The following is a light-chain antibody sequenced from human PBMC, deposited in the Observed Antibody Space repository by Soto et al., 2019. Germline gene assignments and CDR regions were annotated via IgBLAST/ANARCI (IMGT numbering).Light chain of an antibody. CDR2: AAS. CDR1: QGISNW. J-gene: IGKJ2*01. Sequence: DIPMTQSPSSVSASVGDRVTITCRASQGISNWLAWYQQKPGKAPNLLIFAASSLQSGVPSRFSGSGSGTDFTLTISDLQAEDFSTYCCQQANSFPPTFGQGTKLEIK. V-gene: IGKV1-12*01. CDR3: QQANSFPPT.